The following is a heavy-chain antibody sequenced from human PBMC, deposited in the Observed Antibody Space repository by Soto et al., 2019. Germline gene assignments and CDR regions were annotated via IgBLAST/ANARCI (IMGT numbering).Heavy chain of an antibody. CDR3: ARDYVEMATIIFDY. V-gene: IGHV1-3*01. J-gene: IGHJ4*02. Sequence: ASVKVSCKASGYTFTSYAMHWVRQAPGQRLEWMGWINAGNGNTKYSQKFQGRVTITRDTSASTAYMELSSLGSEDTAVYYCARDYVEMATIIFDYWGQGTLVTVSS. CDR2: INAGNGNT. D-gene: IGHD5-12*01. CDR1: GYTFTSYA.